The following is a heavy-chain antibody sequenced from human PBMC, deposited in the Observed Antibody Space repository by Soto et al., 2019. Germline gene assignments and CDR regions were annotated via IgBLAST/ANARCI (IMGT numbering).Heavy chain of an antibody. CDR2: ISGSGGTT. V-gene: IGHV3-23*01. CDR1: GITFCDYA. CDR3: AKDTGYSGSDTFDL. D-gene: IGHD5-12*01. Sequence: EVQLLESGGDLVQPGGSLRLSCAASGITFCDYAMSWIRQAPGQGLEWVSAISGSGGTTYYADSVKGRFTISRDNSKNTLYLQMNSLRADDTAVYYCAKDTGYSGSDTFDLWGQGTLVTVSS. J-gene: IGHJ4*02.